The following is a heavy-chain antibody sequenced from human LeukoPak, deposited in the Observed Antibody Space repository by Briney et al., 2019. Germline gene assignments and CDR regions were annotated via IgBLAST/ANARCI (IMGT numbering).Heavy chain of an antibody. CDR2: ITSTSSSI. CDR1: GFRFSTFG. D-gene: IGHD3-10*01. V-gene: IGHV3-21*01. J-gene: IGHJ4*02. CDR3: ARAVSTYGLDS. Sequence: GWSLRLSCAASGFRFSTFGMNWVRQGRGRGQEFVSCITSTSSSIYYADSVKGRFTISRDDAKDSLYLEMNTLEAGDTAVYYCARAVSTYGLDSWGQGTLVTVSS.